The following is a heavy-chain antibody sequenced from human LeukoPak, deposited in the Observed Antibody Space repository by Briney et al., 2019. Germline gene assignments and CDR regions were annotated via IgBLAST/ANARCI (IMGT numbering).Heavy chain of an antibody. CDR1: GYTFTSYD. D-gene: IGHD6-13*01. CDR3: ARIAAAGNRRLNY. V-gene: IGHV1-8*01. Sequence: ASVKVSCKASGYTFTSYDINWVRQATGQGLEWMGWMNTNSGNTGYAQKFQGRITMTRNTSISTAYMELSSLTSEDTAVYYCARIAAAGNRRLNYWGQGTLVTVSS. CDR2: MNTNSGNT. J-gene: IGHJ4*02.